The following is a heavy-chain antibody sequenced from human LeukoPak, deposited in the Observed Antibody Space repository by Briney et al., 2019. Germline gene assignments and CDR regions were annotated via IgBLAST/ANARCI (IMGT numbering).Heavy chain of an antibody. Sequence: PGGSLRLSCAASGFTFSSYEMHWVRQAPGKGLEWVSYISNSDSTIYYADSVKGRFTISRDNSKDTLYLQMNSLKAEDTAVYYCARPSRKFYGSGTYLSFDYWGQGTLVTVSS. CDR3: ARPSRKFYGSGTYLSFDY. CDR2: ISNSDSTI. D-gene: IGHD3-10*01. J-gene: IGHJ4*02. CDR1: GFTFSSYE. V-gene: IGHV3-48*03.